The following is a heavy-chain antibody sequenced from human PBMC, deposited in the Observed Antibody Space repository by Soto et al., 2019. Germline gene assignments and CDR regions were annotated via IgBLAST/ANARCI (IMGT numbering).Heavy chain of an antibody. V-gene: IGHV3-21*01. J-gene: IGHJ4*02. Sequence: PVGSLRLSCAASGFTFSSYSMNWVRQAPVKVLEWVSSISSSSSYIYYADSVKGRFTISRDNAKNSLYLQMNSLRAEDTAVYYCAREGVYYGSGSYPVVWYFDYWGQGTLVTSPQ. CDR3: AREGVYYGSGSYPVVWYFDY. CDR1: GFTFSSYS. D-gene: IGHD3-10*01. CDR2: ISSSSSYI.